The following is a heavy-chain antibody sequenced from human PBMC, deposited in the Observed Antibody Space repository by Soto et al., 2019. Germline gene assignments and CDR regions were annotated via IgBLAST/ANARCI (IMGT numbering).Heavy chain of an antibody. J-gene: IGHJ3*02. CDR3: ARDYAIVVVTAGLDAFDI. D-gene: IGHD2-21*02. V-gene: IGHV1-18*01. CDR1: GYTFTSYG. CDR2: ISAYNGNT. Sequence: GASVKVSCKASGYTFTSYGISWVRQAPGQGLEWMGWISAYNGNTNYAQKLQGRVTMTTDTSTSTAYMELRSLGSDDTAVYYCARDYAIVVVTAGLDAFDIWGQGTMVTVSS.